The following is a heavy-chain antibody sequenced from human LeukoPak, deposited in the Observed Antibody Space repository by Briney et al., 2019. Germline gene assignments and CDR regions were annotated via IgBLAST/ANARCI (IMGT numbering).Heavy chain of an antibody. D-gene: IGHD3-3*01. V-gene: IGHV3-7*01. CDR3: ARDGGRVTIFGVDPYYSYYMDV. CDR2: IKEDGSEK. Sequence: GGSLRLSCAGSGFNLSTYWMSWVRQAPGKGLEWVAKIKEDGSEKYYVDSVKGRFTISRDNAKNSLYLQMNSLRAEDTAVYYCARDGGRVTIFGVDPYYSYYMDVWGKGTTVTVSS. CDR1: GFNLSTYW. J-gene: IGHJ6*03.